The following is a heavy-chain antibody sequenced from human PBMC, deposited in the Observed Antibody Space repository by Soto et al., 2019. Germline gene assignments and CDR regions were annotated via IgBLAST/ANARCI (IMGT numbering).Heavy chain of an antibody. CDR3: ARGNDFWSGYYGTLDP. D-gene: IGHD3-3*01. CDR2: IYSGGST. J-gene: IGHJ5*02. V-gene: IGHV3-66*01. Sequence: GGSLRLSCAASGFTVSSNYMSWVRQAPGKGLEWVSVIYSGGSTYYADSVKGRFTISRDNSKNTLYLQMNGLRAEDTAVYYCARGNDFWSGYYGTLDPWGQGTLVTVSS. CDR1: GFTVSSNY.